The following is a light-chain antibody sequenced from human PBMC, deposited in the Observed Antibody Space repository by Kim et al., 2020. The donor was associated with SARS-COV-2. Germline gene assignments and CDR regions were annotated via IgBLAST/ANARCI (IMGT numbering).Light chain of an antibody. CDR1: QSISSY. V-gene: IGKV1-39*01. CDR3: QQSYSTPLT. J-gene: IGKJ4*01. Sequence: DIQMTQSPSSLSASVGDRVTITCRARQSISSYLNWYQQKPGKAPKLLIYAASSLQSGVPSRFNGSASGTDFTLTITSLQPEDFATYYCQQSYSTPLTFGGGTKVDIK. CDR2: AAS.